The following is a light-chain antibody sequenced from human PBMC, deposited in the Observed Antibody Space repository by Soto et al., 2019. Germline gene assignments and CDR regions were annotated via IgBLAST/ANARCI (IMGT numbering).Light chain of an antibody. CDR2: DAS. CDR3: QLRDGWAS. J-gene: IGKJ1*01. CDR1: QSVSTS. V-gene: IGKV3-11*01. Sequence: IVLTQSPVTLALSPGERAVLSCRASQSVSTSLAWYQHKPGQAPRLFIYDASKRAPGIPARFSGSGSGTNFTLTISSLEAEDIAVYYCQLRDGWASFGQWDQG.